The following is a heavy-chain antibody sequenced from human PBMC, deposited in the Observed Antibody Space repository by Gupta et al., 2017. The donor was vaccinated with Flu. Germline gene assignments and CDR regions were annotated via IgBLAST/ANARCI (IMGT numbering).Heavy chain of an antibody. J-gene: IGHJ4*02. V-gene: IGHV3-23*01. Sequence: SGVTFSTDAMSGVRQAPGEGLEVVSGMSSSGGSKYYADSGKGRFNISRDNSKKTLYLQMNSLRAEDTAVYYCGKGSYTVVTPDFDYWGQGTLVTVSS. CDR3: GKGSYTVVTPDFDY. CDR1: GVTFSTDA. D-gene: IGHD3-10*01. CDR2: MSSSGGSK.